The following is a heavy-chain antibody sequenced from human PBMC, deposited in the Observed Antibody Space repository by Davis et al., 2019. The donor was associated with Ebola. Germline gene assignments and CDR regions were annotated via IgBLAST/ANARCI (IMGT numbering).Heavy chain of an antibody. CDR1: GYTFTTYW. Sequence: PGGSLRLSCKGSGYTFTTYWIGWVRQMPGKGLEWMGIIHPGDSDTRYSPSFQGQVTISADKSISTAYLQWSSLKASDTAMYYCARRGGWSGAFLDYWGQGTLVTVSS. V-gene: IGHV5-51*01. D-gene: IGHD3-3*02. J-gene: IGHJ4*02. CDR3: ARRGGWSGAFLDY. CDR2: IHPGDSDT.